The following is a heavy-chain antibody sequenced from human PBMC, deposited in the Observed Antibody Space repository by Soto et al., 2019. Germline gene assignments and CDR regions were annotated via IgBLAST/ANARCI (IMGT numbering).Heavy chain of an antibody. CDR2: INHSGST. CDR3: ARDSLASFDS. V-gene: IGHV4-34*01. Sequence: SESLAPTSVAHGWTFIGYYWGWIRLPPGKGLEWIGEINHSGSTLYIPSLKSRVIISVDTSMNQFSLKLSSVTAADTAVYYCARDSLASFDSWGQGPLVSVFS. J-gene: IGHJ4*02. CDR1: GWTFIGYY. D-gene: IGHD5-12*01.